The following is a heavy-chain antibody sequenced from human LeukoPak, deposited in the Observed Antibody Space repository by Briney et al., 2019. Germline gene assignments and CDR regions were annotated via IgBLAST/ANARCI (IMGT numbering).Heavy chain of an antibody. CDR3: ARYDGYDLRY. CDR1: GFIFSNYW. D-gene: IGHD3-3*01. V-gene: IGHV3-7*04. CDR2: INEGGSEK. Sequence: GGSLRLSCAASGFIFSNYWMSWVRQAPGKGLEWVAKINEGGSEKHYVDSVKGRFTISRDNAKNSLYLEMNGLRAEDTAAYYCARYDGYDLRYWGQGTLVTVSS. J-gene: IGHJ4*02.